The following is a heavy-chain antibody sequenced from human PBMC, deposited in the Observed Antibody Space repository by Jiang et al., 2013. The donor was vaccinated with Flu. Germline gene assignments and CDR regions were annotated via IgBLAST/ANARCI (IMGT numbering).Heavy chain of an antibody. J-gene: IGHJ3*02. CDR1: GGSINRSSFY. Sequence: VKPSETLSLTCTVSGGSINRSSFYWGWIRQPPGKGLEWIGSFYYSGSTYDNPSLKSRVTIPVDTSKNQFSLKLTSVTAADTAVYFCARQGYYLPYAFDIWGQGTMVTVSS. D-gene: IGHD2-8*01. CDR2: FYYSGST. V-gene: IGHV4-39*01. CDR3: ARQGYYLPYAFDI.